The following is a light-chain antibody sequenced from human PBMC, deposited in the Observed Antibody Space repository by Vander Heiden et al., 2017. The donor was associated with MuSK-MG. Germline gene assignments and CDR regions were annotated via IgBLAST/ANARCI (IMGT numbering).Light chain of an antibody. V-gene: IGKV1-27*01. J-gene: IGKJ1*01. Sequence: DDQMTQSPSSLSASVGDRVTITCRASQAISNYLAWYQQKPGKVPTLLIYGVSSLQSGVPSRFSGSGSGTDFTLTISSLQPDDVATYYCQKYDAAPWTFGQGTKVE. CDR1: QAISNY. CDR2: GVS. CDR3: QKYDAAPWT.